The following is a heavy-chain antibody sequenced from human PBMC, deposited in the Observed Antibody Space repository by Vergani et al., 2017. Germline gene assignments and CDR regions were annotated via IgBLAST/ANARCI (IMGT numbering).Heavy chain of an antibody. Sequence: QVQLQHWGAGLLKPSETLSLTCAVYGGSFSGYYWSWIRQPPGKGLEWIGEINHSGSTNYNPSLKSRVTISVDTSKNQFSLKLSSVTAADTAVYYCARVSAVAGRGRNWFDPWGQGTLVTVSS. J-gene: IGHJ5*02. CDR3: ARVSAVAGRGRNWFDP. CDR2: INHSGST. V-gene: IGHV4-34*01. D-gene: IGHD6-19*01. CDR1: GGSFSGYY.